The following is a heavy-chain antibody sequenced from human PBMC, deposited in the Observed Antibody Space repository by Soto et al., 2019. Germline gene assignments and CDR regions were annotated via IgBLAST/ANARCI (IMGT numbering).Heavy chain of an antibody. Sequence: GASVKVSCKASGYTFTGYYMHWVRQAPGQGLEWMGWINPNSGGTNYAQKFQGRVTMTRDTSISTAYMELSRLRSDDTAVYYCARVHNYDFWSGYYSYWGQGTLVTVSS. D-gene: IGHD3-3*01. CDR1: GYTFTGYY. CDR3: ARVHNYDFWSGYYSY. J-gene: IGHJ4*02. V-gene: IGHV1-2*02. CDR2: INPNSGGT.